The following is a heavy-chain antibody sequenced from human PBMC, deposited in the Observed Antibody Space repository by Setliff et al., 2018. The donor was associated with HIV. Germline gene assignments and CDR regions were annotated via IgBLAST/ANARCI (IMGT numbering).Heavy chain of an antibody. Sequence: ASVKVSCKASGYSFTTYATSWVRQAPGQGLEWMGWINPNSGGTIYAQKFQDRVTMTRDTSSSTAYMELSRLRSDDTAVYYCATGRDSSGYYFLADYWGRGTLVTVSS. D-gene: IGHD3-22*01. CDR2: INPNSGGT. V-gene: IGHV1-2*02. J-gene: IGHJ4*02. CDR3: ATGRDSSGYYFLADY. CDR1: GYSFTTYA.